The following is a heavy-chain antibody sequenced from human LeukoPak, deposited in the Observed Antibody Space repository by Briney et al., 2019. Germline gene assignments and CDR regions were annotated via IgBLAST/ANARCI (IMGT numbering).Heavy chain of an antibody. D-gene: IGHD3-22*01. Sequence: SVKVSCKASGGTFSSYAISWVRQAPGQGLEWMGGIIPIFGTASYAQKFQGRVTITTDESTSTAYMELSSLRSEDTAVYYCARDRYYYDSSGHTGHWFDPWGQGTLVTVSS. J-gene: IGHJ5*02. V-gene: IGHV1-69*05. CDR1: GGTFSSYA. CDR2: IIPIFGTA. CDR3: ARDRYYYDSSGHTGHWFDP.